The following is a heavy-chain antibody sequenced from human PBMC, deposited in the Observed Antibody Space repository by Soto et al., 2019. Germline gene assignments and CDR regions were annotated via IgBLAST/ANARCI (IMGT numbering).Heavy chain of an antibody. CDR3: AREASENRGWYVY. V-gene: IGHV1-69*13. D-gene: IGHD6-19*01. Sequence: ASVKVSCKASGGSFSSYAINLVRQAPGQGLEWXGGIXXXFXTXXXAXXXQGRVTITADESTSTAYMELSSLRSEDTAVYYCAREASENRGWYVYWGQGTLVTVSS. J-gene: IGHJ4*02. CDR2: IXXXFXTX. CDR1: GGSFSSYA.